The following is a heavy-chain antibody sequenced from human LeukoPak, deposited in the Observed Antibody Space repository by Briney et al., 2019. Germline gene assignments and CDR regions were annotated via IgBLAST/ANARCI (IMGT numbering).Heavy chain of an antibody. J-gene: IGHJ4*02. D-gene: IGHD6-19*01. CDR2: ISGSGGST. CDR3: AKDGYRGIAVALIYFDY. V-gene: IGHV3-23*01. CDR1: GFTFSSYA. Sequence: PVGSLRLSCAASGFTFSSYAMSWVRQAPGKGLEWVSAISGSGGSTYYADFVKGRFTISRDNSKNTLYLQMNSLRAEDTAVYYCAKDGYRGIAVALIYFDYWGQGTLVTVSS.